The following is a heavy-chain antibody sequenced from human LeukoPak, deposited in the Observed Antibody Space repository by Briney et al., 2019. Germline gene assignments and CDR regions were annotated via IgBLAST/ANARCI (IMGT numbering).Heavy chain of an antibody. CDR2: INHSGST. D-gene: IGHD1-26*01. V-gene: IGHV4-34*01. CDR3: ARGRSGRFDY. Sequence: PSETLSLTCALYGGSFSGYYWSWIRQPPGKGLEWIGEINHSGSTNYNPSLKSRVTISVDTSKNQFSLKLSSVTAADTAVYYCARGRSGRFDYWGQGTLVTVSS. J-gene: IGHJ4*02. CDR1: GGSFSGYY.